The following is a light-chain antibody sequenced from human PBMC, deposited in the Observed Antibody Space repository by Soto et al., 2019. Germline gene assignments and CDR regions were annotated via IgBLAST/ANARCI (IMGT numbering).Light chain of an antibody. CDR1: SSDVGAYNY. Sequence: QSVLTQPASVSGSPGQSITISCTGTSSDVGAYNYVSWYQQHPGKAPKLMIYDVSNRPSGVSNRFSGSKSVNTASMTISGLQAEDEADYYCSSYTSSSTVIFGGGTKLPVL. CDR2: DVS. J-gene: IGLJ2*01. CDR3: SSYTSSSTVI. V-gene: IGLV2-14*03.